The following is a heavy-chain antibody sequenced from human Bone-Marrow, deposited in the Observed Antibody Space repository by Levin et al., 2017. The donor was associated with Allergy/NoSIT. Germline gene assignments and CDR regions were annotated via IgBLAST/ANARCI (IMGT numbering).Heavy chain of an antibody. Sequence: GASVKVSCKASGYTFTSHYIHWVRQAPGQGLEWMGIINPSGGSTSSAQKFQGRVTMTSDTSTSTVYLELNSLRSEDTAVYYCSRDRGSGSYSHVGFDPWGQGTLVTVSS. CDR1: GYTFTSHY. J-gene: IGHJ5*02. D-gene: IGHD3-10*01. CDR2: INPSGGST. CDR3: SRDRGSGSYSHVGFDP. V-gene: IGHV1-46*01.